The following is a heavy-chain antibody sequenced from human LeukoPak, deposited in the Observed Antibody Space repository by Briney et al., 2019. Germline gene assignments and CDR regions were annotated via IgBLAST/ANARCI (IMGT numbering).Heavy chain of an antibody. D-gene: IGHD6-25*01. V-gene: IGHV3-53*01. J-gene: IGHJ4*02. Sequence: GGSLRLSCAASGFTFSIYAMSWVRQAPGKGLEWVSVIYSGGSTYYADSVKGRFTISRDNSKNTLYLQMNSLRAEDTAVYYCARVPVDPAATYFDYWGQGTLVTVSS. CDR3: ARVPVDPAATYFDY. CDR1: GFTFSIYA. CDR2: IYSGGST.